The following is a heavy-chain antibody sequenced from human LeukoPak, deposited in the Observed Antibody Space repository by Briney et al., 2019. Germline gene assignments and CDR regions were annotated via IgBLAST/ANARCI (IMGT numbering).Heavy chain of an antibody. J-gene: IGHJ4*02. D-gene: IGHD4-17*01. CDR2: INTGGST. Sequence: PGGSLRLSCAASGFTVRSNYMTWVRQAPGKGLEWVSVINTGGSTYCADSVKGRSTISRDDSKNTLYLQMNSLRAEDTAVYYCVRDGDYHLYWGQGTLVTVSS. V-gene: IGHV3-53*01. CDR3: VRDGDYHLY. CDR1: GFTVRSNY.